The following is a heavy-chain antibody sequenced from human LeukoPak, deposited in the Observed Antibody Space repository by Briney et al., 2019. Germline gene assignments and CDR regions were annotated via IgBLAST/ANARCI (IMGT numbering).Heavy chain of an antibody. V-gene: IGHV3-33*01. J-gene: IGHJ4*02. D-gene: IGHD1-26*01. CDR2: IWYDGSNK. Sequence: GGSLSLSCAASGFTFSSYGMHWVRPAPGKGLEWVAVIWYDGSNKYYADSVKGRFTISRDNSKNTLYLQMNSLRAEDTAVYYCARDPYSGSYRPKYHFDYWGQGTLVTVSS. CDR1: GFTFSSYG. CDR3: ARDPYSGSYRPKYHFDY.